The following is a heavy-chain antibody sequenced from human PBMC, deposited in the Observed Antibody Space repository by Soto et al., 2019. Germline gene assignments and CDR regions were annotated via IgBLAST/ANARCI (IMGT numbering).Heavy chain of an antibody. V-gene: IGHV4-34*01. CDR1: GGSFSDYY. J-gene: IGHJ4*02. Sequence: QVQLQQWGAGLLKPSETLSLTCAVYGGSFSDYYWSWIRQSPGKGLQWIGEINHSGSTNYNPSLRSRATISVDTPKNQFSRKLGSVTAGDPAVYYCALTGYSSSWQGYWGQGTLVTVSS. CDR3: ALTGYSSSWQGY. D-gene: IGHD6-13*01. CDR2: INHSGST.